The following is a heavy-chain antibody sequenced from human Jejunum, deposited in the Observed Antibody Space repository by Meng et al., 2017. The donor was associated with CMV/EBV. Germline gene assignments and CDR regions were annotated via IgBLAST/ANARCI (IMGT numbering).Heavy chain of an antibody. CDR2: FNHGEST. D-gene: IGHD4-17*01. Sequence: VQLQQWGAGLLKPSETLSLTCAVYGGSFSAYYWSWIRQPPGKGLEWIGEFNHGESTNYNPSLKSRVTKSVDTSKNQFSLKLSSVTAADTAVYYCTTLYGDSISWGQGTLVTVSS. J-gene: IGHJ4*02. CDR3: TTLYGDSIS. CDR1: GGSFSAYY. V-gene: IGHV4-34*01.